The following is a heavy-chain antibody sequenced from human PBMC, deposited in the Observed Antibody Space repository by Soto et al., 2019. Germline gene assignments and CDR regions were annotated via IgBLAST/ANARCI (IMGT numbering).Heavy chain of an antibody. D-gene: IGHD5-12*01. CDR2: ISYDGSNK. V-gene: IGHV3-30-3*01. CDR3: AREPRGYSGYDPGYYYYYYGMDV. CDR1: GFTFSSYA. Sequence: SLRLSCAASGFTFSSYAMHWVRQAPGKGLEWVAVISYDGSNKYYADSVKGRFTISRDNSKNTLYLQMNSLRAEDTAVYYCAREPRGYSGYDPGYYYYYYGMDVWGQGTTVTVSS. J-gene: IGHJ6*02.